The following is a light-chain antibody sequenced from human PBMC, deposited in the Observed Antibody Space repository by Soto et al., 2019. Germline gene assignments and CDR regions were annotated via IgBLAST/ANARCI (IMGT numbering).Light chain of an antibody. CDR2: SDD. CDR3: ASWEDSLNGWV. CDR1: SSNVGSNT. J-gene: IGLJ3*02. V-gene: IGLV1-44*01. Sequence: QSVLTQPPSASGTPGQRVTISCSGSSSNVGSNTVSWYQQLPGTAPKVLIYSDDQRPSGVPDRFSGSRSGSSASLAISGLQYGDEADYYCASWEDSLNGWVIGGGTKVTVL.